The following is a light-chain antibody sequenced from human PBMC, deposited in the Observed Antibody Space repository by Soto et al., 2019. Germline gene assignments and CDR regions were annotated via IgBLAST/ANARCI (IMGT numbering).Light chain of an antibody. V-gene: IGLV1-40*01. CDR1: SSDIGAGYD. CDR2: SNI. CDR3: QSYDSSLGGSKGV. Sequence: QAVLTQPPSLSGSPGQRVTISCTGRSSDIGAGYDVHWYQQFPGTAPKLLIYSNINRPSGVPDRFSDSKSGTSASLAITGLQAEDEADYYCQSYDSSLGGSKGVFGGGAKLTVL. J-gene: IGLJ3*02.